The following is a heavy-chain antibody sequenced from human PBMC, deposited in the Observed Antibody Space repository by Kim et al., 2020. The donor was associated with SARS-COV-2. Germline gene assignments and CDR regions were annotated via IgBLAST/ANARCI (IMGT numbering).Heavy chain of an antibody. V-gene: IGHV1-18*01. J-gene: IGHJ4*02. CDR3: ARTRYSSSPFDY. D-gene: IGHD6-6*01. Sequence: NYAQKRQGRVTMTTDTSTSTAYMELRSLRSDDTAVYYCARTRYSSSPFDYWGQGTLVTVSS.